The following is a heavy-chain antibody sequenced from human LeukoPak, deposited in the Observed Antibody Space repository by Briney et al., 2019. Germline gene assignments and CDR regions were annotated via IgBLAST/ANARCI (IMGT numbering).Heavy chain of an antibody. CDR1: GFTFSSYA. D-gene: IGHD5-24*01. CDR3: ANLRDGYNCFDY. Sequence: GGSLRLSCAASGFTFSSYAMSWVRQAPGKGLEWVSAISGSGGSTYYADSVKGRFTISRDNSKNTLYLQMNSLRAEDTAVYYCANLRDGYNCFDYWGQGTLVTVSS. CDR2: ISGSGGST. J-gene: IGHJ4*02. V-gene: IGHV3-23*01.